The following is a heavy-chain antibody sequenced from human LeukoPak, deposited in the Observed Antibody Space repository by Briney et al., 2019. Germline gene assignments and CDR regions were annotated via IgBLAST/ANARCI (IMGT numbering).Heavy chain of an antibody. Sequence: SETLSLTCTVSGGSISTSSYYWGWVRQPPGKGLEWIGNIFYSGSTYYSPSLKSRVTISLDTSRNQFSLKLNSVTAADTAVYYCAGQQSYYDSSGYSRVGEAFDIWGQGTMVTVSS. D-gene: IGHD3-22*01. CDR1: GGSISTSSYY. CDR2: IFYSGST. V-gene: IGHV4-39*01. CDR3: AGQQSYYDSSGYSRVGEAFDI. J-gene: IGHJ3*02.